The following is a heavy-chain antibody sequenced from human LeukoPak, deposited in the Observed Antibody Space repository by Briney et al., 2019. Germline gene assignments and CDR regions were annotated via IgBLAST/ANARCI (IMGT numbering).Heavy chain of an antibody. J-gene: IGHJ4*02. D-gene: IGHD4-11*01. Sequence: ASVKVSCKASGGTFSSYAISWVRQAPGQGLEWMGGIIPIFGTADYAQKFQGRVTITTDESTSTAYMELSSLRSEDTAVYYCARAAPDYSNYGGSFFFDYWGQGTLVTVSS. V-gene: IGHV1-69*05. CDR2: IIPIFGTA. CDR1: GGTFSSYA. CDR3: ARAAPDYSNYGGSFFFDY.